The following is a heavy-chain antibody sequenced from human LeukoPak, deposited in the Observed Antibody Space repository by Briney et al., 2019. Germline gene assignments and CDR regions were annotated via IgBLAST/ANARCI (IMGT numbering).Heavy chain of an antibody. CDR1: GGTFSSYA. D-gene: IGHD2-15*01. J-gene: IGHJ5*02. Sequence: GASVKVSCKASGGTFSSYAISWVRQAPGQGLEWMGWINTNTGNPTYAQGFTGRFVFSLDTSVSTAYLQISSLKAEDTAVYYCASQKVDIVVVVAATPYNWFDPWGQGTLVTVSS. CDR3: ASQKVDIVVVVAATPYNWFDP. V-gene: IGHV7-4-1*02. CDR2: INTNTGNP.